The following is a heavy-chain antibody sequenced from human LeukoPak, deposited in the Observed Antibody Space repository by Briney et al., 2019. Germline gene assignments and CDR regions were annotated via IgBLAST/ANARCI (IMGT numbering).Heavy chain of an antibody. CDR3: ARDWDTDYYYMDV. CDR1: GYTFSSYG. V-gene: IGHV1-18*01. CDR2: ISVYNGNT. D-gene: IGHD1-26*01. J-gene: IGHJ6*03. Sequence: GASVKVSCKASGYTFSSYGISWVRQAPGQGLEWMGWISVYNGNTNSAENLRGRVTMTTDTSTSTAYMELRSLRSDDTAVYYCARDWDTDYYYMDVWGKGTTVTISS.